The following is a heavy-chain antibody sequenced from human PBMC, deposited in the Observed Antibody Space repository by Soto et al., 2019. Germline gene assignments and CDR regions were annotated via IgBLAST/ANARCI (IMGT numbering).Heavy chain of an antibody. CDR3: VRYQQWLLPVPLNFDY. CDR1: GFTFSDYG. D-gene: IGHD6-19*01. V-gene: IGHV1-18*01. CDR2: ISAFNGET. Sequence: QIQLVQSGAEVKKPGASVKVSCKASGFTFSDYGFSWVRQAPGRGLEWMGWISAFNGETNYTQKSEGSVAMTTDAATTTAYMELRSLTVDDTAVYYCVRYQQWLLPVPLNFDYWGQGTVVTVSS. J-gene: IGHJ4*02.